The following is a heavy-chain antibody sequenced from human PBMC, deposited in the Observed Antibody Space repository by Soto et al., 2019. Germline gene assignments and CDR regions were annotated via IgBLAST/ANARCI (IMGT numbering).Heavy chain of an antibody. V-gene: IGHV4-30-4*01. CDR1: GGSISSGDYY. D-gene: IGHD4-17*01. Sequence: PSETLSLTCTVSGGSISSGDYYWSWIRQPPGKGLEWIGYIYYSGSTYYNPSLKSRVTISVDTSKNQFSLKLSSVTAADTAVYYCARVNGDYEYYYGMDVWGQGTTVTVSS. J-gene: IGHJ6*02. CDR2: IYYSGST. CDR3: ARVNGDYEYYYGMDV.